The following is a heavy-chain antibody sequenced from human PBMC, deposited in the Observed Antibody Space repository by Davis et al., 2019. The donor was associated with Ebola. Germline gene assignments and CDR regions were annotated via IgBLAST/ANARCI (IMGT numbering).Heavy chain of an antibody. J-gene: IGHJ6*02. V-gene: IGHV1-2*02. CDR1: GYTFTGYY. Sequence: ASVKVSCKASGYTFTGYYRQRVRQAPGQGLEGMGWINPNNGGTNYAQKCQGRVTMTRDTSISTAYMELSRLRSDDTAVYYCARDRTYYDFWSGYQSNHYYYYGMDVWGQGTTVAVSS. CDR3: ARDRTYYDFWSGYQSNHYYYYGMDV. CDR2: INPNNGGT. D-gene: IGHD3-3*01.